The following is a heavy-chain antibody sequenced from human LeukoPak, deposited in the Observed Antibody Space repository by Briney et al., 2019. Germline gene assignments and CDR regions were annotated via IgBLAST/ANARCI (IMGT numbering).Heavy chain of an antibody. D-gene: IGHD3-10*01. CDR1: GFTFSSYA. Sequence: GGSLRLSCAASGFTFSSYAMHWVRQAPGKGLEWVAVMSYDGSNKYYADSVKGRFTISRDNSKNTLYLQMNSLRAEDTAVYYCAREKSGYYYGMDVWGQGTTVTVSS. CDR2: MSYDGSNK. CDR3: AREKSGYYYGMDV. V-gene: IGHV3-30-3*01. J-gene: IGHJ6*02.